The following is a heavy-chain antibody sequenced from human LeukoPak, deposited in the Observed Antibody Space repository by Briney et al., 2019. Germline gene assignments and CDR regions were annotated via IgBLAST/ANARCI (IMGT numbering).Heavy chain of an antibody. Sequence: SGGSLRLSCAASGFIFSSYWMHWVRHAPGKGLVWVSRINTDGSSTSYADSVKGRFTISRDNAKNTLYLQMNSLRAEDTAVYYCARDFMYSGNCAGCWGQGTLVTVSS. D-gene: IGHD6-13*01. CDR1: GFIFSSYW. J-gene: IGHJ4*02. CDR2: INTDGSST. V-gene: IGHV3-74*01. CDR3: ARDFMYSGNCAGC.